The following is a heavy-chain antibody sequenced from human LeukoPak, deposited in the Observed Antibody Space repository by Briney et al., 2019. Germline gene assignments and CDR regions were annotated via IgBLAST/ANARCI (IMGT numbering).Heavy chain of an antibody. J-gene: IGHJ6*02. V-gene: IGHV3-21*01. CDR1: GFTLSSYS. Sequence: GGPLRLSCAASGFTLSSYSMNWVRQAPGKGLEWVSSISSSSSYIYYADSVKGRFTISRDNAKNSLYLQMNSLRAEDTAVYYCASSDLADYYYYGMDVWGQGTTVTVSS. D-gene: IGHD2-21*02. CDR2: ISSSSSYI. CDR3: ASSDLADYYYYGMDV.